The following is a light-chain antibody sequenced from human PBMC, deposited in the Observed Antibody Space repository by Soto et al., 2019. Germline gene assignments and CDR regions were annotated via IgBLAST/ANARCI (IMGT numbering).Light chain of an antibody. CDR3: QQRHMWPIT. V-gene: IGKV3-11*01. J-gene: IGKJ5*01. CDR1: QSFRGL. CDR2: DAY. Sequence: EVVLTQSQVTLSLSPGERATLSCRASQSFRGLLAWYQQKPGQAPRLLIYDAYNRATGIPPRFSGSGSETDFTLTTSSLEPEDSAVYYCQQRHMWPITFGQGTRLEIK.